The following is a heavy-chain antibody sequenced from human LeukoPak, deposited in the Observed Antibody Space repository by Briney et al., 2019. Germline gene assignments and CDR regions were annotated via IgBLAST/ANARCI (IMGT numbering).Heavy chain of an antibody. CDR2: IYTSGST. CDR1: GGSISSGGYS. J-gene: IGHJ6*03. Sequence: PSETLSLTCTVSGGSISSGGYSWSWIRQPPGKGLEWIGRIYTSGSTNYNPSLKSRVTMSVDTSKNQFSLKLSSVTAADTAVYYCARSPVMVRVPYYYYMDVWGKGTTVTISS. CDR3: ARSPVMVRVPYYYYMDV. D-gene: IGHD3-10*01. V-gene: IGHV4-61*02.